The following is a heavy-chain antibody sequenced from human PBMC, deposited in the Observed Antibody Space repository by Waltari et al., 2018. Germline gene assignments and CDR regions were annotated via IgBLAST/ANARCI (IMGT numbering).Heavy chain of an antibody. CDR3: VRDKDFWSGHYDY. CDR2: IYTGGST. Sequence: EVQLVESGGGLIQPGGSLRLSCAASGFTVSSNYMSWVRQAPGKGLEWVSVIYTGGSTDYADSVKGRFTSSRDNSKNTLYLQMNSLRTEDTAVYYCVRDKDFWSGHYDYWGQGTLVTVSS. D-gene: IGHD3-3*01. V-gene: IGHV3-53*01. CDR1: GFTVSSNY. J-gene: IGHJ4*02.